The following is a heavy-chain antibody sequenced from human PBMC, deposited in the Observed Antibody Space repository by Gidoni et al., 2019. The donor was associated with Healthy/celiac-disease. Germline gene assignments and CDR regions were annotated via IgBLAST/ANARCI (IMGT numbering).Heavy chain of an antibody. CDR3: ANRSPLYSSSWYVRGDWFDP. V-gene: IGHV1-69*01. Sequence: QVQLVQSGAEVKKPGSSVKVSCKASVGTFSRYAISWVRQAPGQGLEWMGGIIPIFGTANYAQKFQGRVTITADESTSTAYMELSSLRSEDTAVYYCANRSPLYSSSWYVRGDWFDPWGQGTLVTVSS. CDR1: VGTFSRYA. J-gene: IGHJ5*02. CDR2: IIPIFGTA. D-gene: IGHD6-13*01.